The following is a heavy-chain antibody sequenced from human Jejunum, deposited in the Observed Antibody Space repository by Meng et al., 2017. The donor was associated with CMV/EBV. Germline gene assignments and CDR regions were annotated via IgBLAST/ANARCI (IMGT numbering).Heavy chain of an antibody. V-gene: IGHV4-61*08. CDR2: MYNSGTT. Sequence: QVQLHESGPGLVRPSETLSLTCSVSGDSLRGGGYYWMWIRQTPERGLXWIGNMYNSGTTTYNPSLRSRVSISMNLSQNQFSLNLNSMTAADTAVYYCARWFDPWGQGILVTVSS. J-gene: IGHJ5*02. CDR3: ARWFDP. CDR1: GDSLRGGGYY.